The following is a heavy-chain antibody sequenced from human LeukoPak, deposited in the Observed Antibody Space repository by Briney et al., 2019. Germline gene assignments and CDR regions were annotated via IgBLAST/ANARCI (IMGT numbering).Heavy chain of an antibody. CDR3: ARVQLAWFGELSYFDY. CDR1: GYTLTRYF. D-gene: IGHD3-10*01. V-gene: IGHV1-46*01. Sequence: ASVKVSCKASGYTLTRYFIHWVRQAPGQGLKWMGIINPNGGSTSYPQNFQGRVTMTRDTSTSTVYMELSSLRSEDTAVYYCARVQLAWFGELSYFDYWGQGTLVTVSS. CDR2: INPNGGST. J-gene: IGHJ4*02.